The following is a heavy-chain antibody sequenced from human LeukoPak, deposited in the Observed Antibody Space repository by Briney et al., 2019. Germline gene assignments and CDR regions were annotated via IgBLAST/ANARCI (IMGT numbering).Heavy chain of an antibody. Sequence: GESLKISCKGSGYSFTSYWIGWVRQMPGKGLEWMGIIYPGDSDTRYSPSFQGQVTISADKSISTAYLQWSSLKASDTAMYYCARRGYSGSYVYEAFDIWGQGTMVTVSS. V-gene: IGHV5-51*01. CDR3: ARRGYSGSYVYEAFDI. CDR2: IYPGDSDT. J-gene: IGHJ3*02. D-gene: IGHD1-26*01. CDR1: GYSFTSYW.